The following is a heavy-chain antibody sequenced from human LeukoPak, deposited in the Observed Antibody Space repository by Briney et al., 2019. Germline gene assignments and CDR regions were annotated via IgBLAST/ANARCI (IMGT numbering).Heavy chain of an antibody. CDR3: ARDYLLEYSSSLFGY. V-gene: IGHV3-21*01. D-gene: IGHD6-6*01. J-gene: IGHJ4*02. CDR1: GFTFSSYS. Sequence: PGGSLRLSCAASGFTFSSYSMNWVRQAPGKGLEWVSSISSSSSYIYYADSVKGRFTISRDNAKNSLYLQMNSLRAEDTAVYYYARDYLLEYSSSLFGYWGQGTPVTVSS. CDR2: ISSSSSYI.